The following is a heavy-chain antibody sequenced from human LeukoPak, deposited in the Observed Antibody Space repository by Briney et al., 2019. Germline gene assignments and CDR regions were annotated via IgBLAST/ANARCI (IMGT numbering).Heavy chain of an antibody. J-gene: IGHJ3*02. CDR1: GFTFSSYS. CDR3: ARVPAGVIGMKDAFDI. Sequence: GGSLRLSCAASGFTFSSYSMNLVRQAPGKGLEWVSSISSSSSYIYYADSVKGRFTISRDNAKNSLYLQMNSLRAEDTAVYYCARVPAGVIGMKDAFDIWGQGTMVTVSS. V-gene: IGHV3-21*01. D-gene: IGHD3-16*02. CDR2: ISSSSSYI.